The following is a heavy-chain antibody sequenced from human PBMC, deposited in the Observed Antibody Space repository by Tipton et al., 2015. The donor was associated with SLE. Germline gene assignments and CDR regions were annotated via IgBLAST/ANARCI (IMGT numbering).Heavy chain of an antibody. Sequence: GSLRLSCEASGFTFRSFNMNWARQAPGKGLECVSSISSSGTYTYYADSVKGRITVSRDNAKNSLFLQMNSLRVEDTAVYYCARYSRSGWFDPWGQGTLVTVSS. D-gene: IGHD6-13*01. J-gene: IGHJ5*02. CDR1: GFTFRSFN. V-gene: IGHV3-21*01. CDR3: ARYSRSGWFDP. CDR2: ISSSGTYT.